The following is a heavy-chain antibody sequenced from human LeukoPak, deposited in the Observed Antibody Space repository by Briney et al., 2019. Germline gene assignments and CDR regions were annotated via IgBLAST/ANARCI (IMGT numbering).Heavy chain of an antibody. Sequence: PSETLSLTCAVYGGSSSGYYWSWIRQPPGKGLEWIGEINHSGSTNYNHSLKSRVTISVDTSKNQFSLKLSSVTAADTAVYYCARGKYYDSSGYYPYYYYYYGMDVWGQGTTVTVSS. J-gene: IGHJ6*02. D-gene: IGHD3-22*01. CDR1: GGSSSGYY. CDR2: INHSGST. CDR3: ARGKYYDSSGYYPYYYYYYGMDV. V-gene: IGHV4-34*01.